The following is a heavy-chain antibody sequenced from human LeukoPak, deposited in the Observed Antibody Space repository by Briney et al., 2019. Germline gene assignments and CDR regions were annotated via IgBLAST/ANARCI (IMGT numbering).Heavy chain of an antibody. V-gene: IGHV1-8*01. Sequence: GASVKVSCKASGYTFTSYDINWVRQATGQGLEWMGWMNPNSGNTGYAQKFQGRVTMTRNTSISTAYMELSSLRSEDTAVYYCARGRYCGGGSCYHENWFDPWGQGTLVTVSS. CDR1: GYTFTSYD. CDR3: ARGRYCGGGSCYHENWFDP. J-gene: IGHJ5*02. D-gene: IGHD2-15*01. CDR2: MNPNSGNT.